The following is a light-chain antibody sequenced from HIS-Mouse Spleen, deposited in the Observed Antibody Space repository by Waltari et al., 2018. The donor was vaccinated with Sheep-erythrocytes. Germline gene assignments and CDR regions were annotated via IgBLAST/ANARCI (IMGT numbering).Light chain of an antibody. CDR2: QDS. J-gene: IGLJ2*01. CDR1: KLGDKY. V-gene: IGLV3-1*01. CDR3: QAWDSSTAWNVV. Sequence: SYELTQPPSVSVSPGQTASITCSGDKLGDKYACWYQQKPGQSPVLVIYQDSKRPSGIPERFSGSNSGNTATLTISGTQAMDEADYYCQAWDSSTAWNVVSGGGTKLTVL.